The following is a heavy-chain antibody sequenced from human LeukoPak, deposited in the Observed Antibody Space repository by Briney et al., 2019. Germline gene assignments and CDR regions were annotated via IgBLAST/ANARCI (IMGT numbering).Heavy chain of an antibody. J-gene: IGHJ4*02. Sequence: GGSLRLSCAVSGFSFSNFWMSWVRQAPGKGLEWVANIKEDGSEKYYVDSVKGRFTISRDNAKNSLDLQMSSLRAEDTAVYYCTRPRSGYFFDYWGQGALATVSS. CDR3: TRPRSGYFFDY. CDR1: GFSFSNFW. V-gene: IGHV3-7*01. D-gene: IGHD6-25*01. CDR2: IKEDGSEK.